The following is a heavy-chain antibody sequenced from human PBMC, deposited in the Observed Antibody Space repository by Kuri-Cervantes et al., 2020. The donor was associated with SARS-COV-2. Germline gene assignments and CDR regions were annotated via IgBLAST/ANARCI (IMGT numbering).Heavy chain of an antibody. V-gene: IGHV1-18*01. CDR3: ARVSSMYLPTYYFDF. Sequence: ASVKVSCKASGYTLNTFGITWVRQAPGQGLEWMGRSSAYSDDTSSAEKFKGRVTMTQDTSTNTDYMEITDLRSDETAIYFCARVSSMYLPTYYFDFWGQGSLVTVSS. D-gene: IGHD2-8*01. CDR1: GYTLNTFG. CDR2: SSAYSDDT. J-gene: IGHJ4*02.